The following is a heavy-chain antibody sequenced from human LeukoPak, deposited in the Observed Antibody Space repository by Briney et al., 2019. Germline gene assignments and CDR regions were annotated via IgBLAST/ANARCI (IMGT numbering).Heavy chain of an antibody. CDR3: ARHGLTSSSWIAY. CDR1: GYSFTSYW. CDR2: IYPGDSDT. Sequence: GESLKISCKGSGYSFTSYWIGWVRQMPGKGLEWMGIIYPGDSDTRYSPSLQGLVTISADKSINTAYLQWSTLKSSDTAMYFCARHGLTSSSWIAYWGQGTLVTVSS. D-gene: IGHD6-13*01. V-gene: IGHV5-51*01. J-gene: IGHJ4*02.